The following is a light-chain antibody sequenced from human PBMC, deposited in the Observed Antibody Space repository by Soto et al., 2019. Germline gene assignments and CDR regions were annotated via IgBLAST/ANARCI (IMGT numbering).Light chain of an antibody. Sequence: QSALTQPRSVSGSPGQSVTISCTGTSSDVGGYNYVSWYLQHPGKAPKVMIYDVSKRPSGVPDRFSGSKSGNTASLTISGPQSEDEADYYCCSFAGNYIYVFGTGTKVTV. V-gene: IGLV2-11*01. CDR2: DVS. CDR1: SSDVGGYNY. CDR3: CSFAGNYIYV. J-gene: IGLJ1*01.